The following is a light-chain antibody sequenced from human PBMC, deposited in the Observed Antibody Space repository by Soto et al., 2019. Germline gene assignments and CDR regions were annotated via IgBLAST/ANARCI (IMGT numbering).Light chain of an antibody. CDR2: AVS. CDR3: CSYAGRFTPDYV. V-gene: IGLV2-23*02. Sequence: QSALTQPASVSGSPGQSISISCTGTSSDVGSFNLVSWYQQHPGKAPKLIIFAVSKRPSGVSNRFSGSKSGNTASLTISGLQAEDEADYYCCSYAGRFTPDYVVGTGTKLTVL. J-gene: IGLJ1*01. CDR1: SSDVGSFNL.